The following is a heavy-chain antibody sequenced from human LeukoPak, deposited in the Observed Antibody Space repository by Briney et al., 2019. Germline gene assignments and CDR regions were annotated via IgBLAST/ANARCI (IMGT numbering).Heavy chain of an antibody. Sequence: SDPLTLLCSLSVHAHNRYDWSLIRHPAGKGLDWIGRIYSTGSTSHSTALMSQVKMSIDTSKNQFSLKLSSVTAADTAVYYCGRGSRGYYYGWGQGTLVTVSS. CDR3: GRGSRGYYYG. V-gene: IGHV4-4*07. J-gene: IGHJ4*02. CDR1: VHAHNRYD. D-gene: IGHD3-22*01. CDR2: IYSTGST.